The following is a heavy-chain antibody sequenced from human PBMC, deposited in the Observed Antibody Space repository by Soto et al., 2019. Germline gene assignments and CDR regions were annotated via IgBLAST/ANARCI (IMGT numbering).Heavy chain of an antibody. Sequence: ASVKVSCKASGYTFTSYDINWVRQATGQGLEWMGWINPNSGGTNYAQKFQGWVTMTRDTSISTAYMELSRLRSDDTAVYYCARTYSSGWKTFDYWGQGTLVTVSS. CDR2: INPNSGGT. J-gene: IGHJ4*02. CDR3: ARTYSSGWKTFDY. CDR1: GYTFTSYD. V-gene: IGHV1-2*04. D-gene: IGHD6-19*01.